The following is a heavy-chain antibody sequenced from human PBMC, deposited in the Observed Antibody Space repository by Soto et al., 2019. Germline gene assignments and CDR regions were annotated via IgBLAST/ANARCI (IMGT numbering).Heavy chain of an antibody. Sequence: QVQLVQSGAEVKKSGASVRISCKASRYTFKRHDINWVRQATGQGPEWIGWMNPNSGNTGYAQKFQGRVTMTRDSSITTAYMDLSSLTSEDTAIYYCAREGLYGSSQDNTFDFWGQGTMVTVSS. CDR3: AREGLYGSSQDNTFDF. CDR1: RYTFKRHD. D-gene: IGHD6-19*01. V-gene: IGHV1-8*01. CDR2: MNPNSGNT. J-gene: IGHJ3*01.